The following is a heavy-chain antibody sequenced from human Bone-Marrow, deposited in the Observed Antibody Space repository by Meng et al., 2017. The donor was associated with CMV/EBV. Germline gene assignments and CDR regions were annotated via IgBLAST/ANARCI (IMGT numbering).Heavy chain of an antibody. J-gene: IGHJ6*02. CDR1: TFTFSNYY. D-gene: IGHD1-26*01. Sequence: GESLKISCVASTFTFSNYYMSWVRQTPGKGLVWVATIKQDGSETYYVDSLKGRFTISRDNSKNTLYLQMNSLRAEDTAVYYCAKDLTEYSGSYYRRSPSLGGMDVWGQGTTVTVSS. V-gene: IGHV3-7*03. CDR2: IKQDGSET. CDR3: AKDLTEYSGSYYRRSPSLGGMDV.